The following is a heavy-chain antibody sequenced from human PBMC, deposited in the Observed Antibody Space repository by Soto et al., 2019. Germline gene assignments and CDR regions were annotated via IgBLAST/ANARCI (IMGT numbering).Heavy chain of an antibody. CDR1: GFTFSSYA. Sequence: HPGGSLRLSCAASGFTFSSYAMSWVRQAPGKGLEWVSAISGSGGSTYYADSVKGRFTISRDNSKNTLYLQMNSLRAEDTAVYYCANLRGKQWLWEAPYLDYWGQGTLVTVSS. V-gene: IGHV3-23*01. CDR3: ANLRGKQWLWEAPYLDY. J-gene: IGHJ4*02. CDR2: ISGSGGST. D-gene: IGHD6-19*01.